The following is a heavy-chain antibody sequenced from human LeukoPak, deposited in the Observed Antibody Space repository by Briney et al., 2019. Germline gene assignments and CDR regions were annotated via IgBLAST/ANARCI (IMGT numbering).Heavy chain of an antibody. D-gene: IGHD6-6*01. J-gene: IGHJ4*02. CDR2: ISGSGGTT. V-gene: IGHV3-23*01. Sequence: HPGGSLRLSCAASGFTFSSYSMNWVRQAPGKGLEWVSGISGSGGTTYYADSVKGRFTISRDSSKNTLYLQMNSLRAEDTAVYYCAKPRGQLVRTGYYFDYWGQGTLVTVSS. CDR3: AKPRGQLVRTGYYFDY. CDR1: GFTFSSYS.